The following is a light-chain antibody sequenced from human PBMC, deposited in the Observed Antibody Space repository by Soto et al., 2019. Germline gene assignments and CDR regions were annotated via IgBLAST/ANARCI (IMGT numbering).Light chain of an antibody. CDR2: DAS. V-gene: IGKV3-11*01. CDR3: QWRSAWPPRLT. CDR1: ESIGNY. J-gene: IGKJ4*01. Sequence: EVVLTQSPATLSLSPGERATLSCRASESIGNYLARYQQKLGQAPKLLIYDASHRAIGIPGRFSGDGSGTDFTLTISSLEPEDFAVYYCQWRSAWPPRLTFGGGTKVEIK.